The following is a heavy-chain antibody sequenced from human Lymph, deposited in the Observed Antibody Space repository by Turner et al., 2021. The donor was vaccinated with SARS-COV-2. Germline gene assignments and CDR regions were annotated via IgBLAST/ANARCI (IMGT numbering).Heavy chain of an antibody. CDR1: GGSISSGDQY. J-gene: IGHJ4*02. D-gene: IGHD6-13*01. CDR3: ARVRYNSSWYFGVNDPSPRYYFDY. CDR2: IYYSGSS. Sequence: QVQLQESGPGLVKPSQTLSLPCTVSGGSISSGDQYWSWIRQPPGKSLEWIGYIYYSGSSYYNPSLKSRVTISVDTSKNQFSLKLSSVTAADTAVYYCARVRYNSSWYFGVNDPSPRYYFDYWGQGTLVTVSS. V-gene: IGHV4-30-4*01.